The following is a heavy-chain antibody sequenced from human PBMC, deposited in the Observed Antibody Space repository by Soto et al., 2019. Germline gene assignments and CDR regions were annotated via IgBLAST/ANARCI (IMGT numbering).Heavy chain of an antibody. V-gene: IGHV3-74*01. D-gene: IGHD5-12*01. CDR2: INSDGSST. CDR1: GFTFSSYW. Sequence: GGSLRLSCAASGFTFSSYWMHWVRQAPGKGLVWVSRINSDGSSTSYADSVKGRFTISRDNAKNTLYLQMNSLRAEDTAVYYCARERKRWLLWYFDLWGRGTLVTVSS. CDR3: ARERKRWLLWYFDL. J-gene: IGHJ2*01.